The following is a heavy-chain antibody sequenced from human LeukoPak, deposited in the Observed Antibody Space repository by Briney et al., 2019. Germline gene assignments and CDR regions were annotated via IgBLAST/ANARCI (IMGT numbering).Heavy chain of an antibody. CDR3: ARGFEYSSSYYYYYGMDV. J-gene: IGHJ6*02. CDR1: GFTFSSCA. D-gene: IGHD6-6*01. CDR2: ISYDGSNK. Sequence: GGSLRLSCAASGFTFSSCAMHWVRQAPGKGLEWVAGISYDGSNKYYADSVKGRFTISRDNSKNTLYLQMNSLKAEDTAVYYCARGFEYSSSYYYYYGMDVWGQETTVTVSS. V-gene: IGHV3-30-3*01.